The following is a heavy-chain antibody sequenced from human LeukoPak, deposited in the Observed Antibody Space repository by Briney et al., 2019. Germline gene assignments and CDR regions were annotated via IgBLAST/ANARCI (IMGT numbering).Heavy chain of an antibody. J-gene: IGHJ5*02. D-gene: IGHD2-2*01. V-gene: IGHV3-23*01. CDR3: ANAGWGDCSSTSCLRFDP. Sequence: GGSLRLSCAASGFTFSSYAMSWVRQAPGKGLEWVSAISGSGGSTYYADSVKGRFTISRDNSKNTLYLQMNSLRAEDTAVYYCANAGWGDCSSTSCLRFDPWGQGTLVTVSS. CDR1: GFTFSSYA. CDR2: ISGSGGST.